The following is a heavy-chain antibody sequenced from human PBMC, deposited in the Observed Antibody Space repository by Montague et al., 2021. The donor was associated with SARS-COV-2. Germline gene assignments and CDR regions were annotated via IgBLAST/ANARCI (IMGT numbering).Heavy chain of an antibody. V-gene: IGHV4-59*01. CDR2: ICYRKST. J-gene: IGHJ4*02. CDR3: ARGLDY. CDR1: VWCISGDY. Sequence: SETLSLTCTGLVWCISGDYWRCIRLPPSNGLESNADICYRKSTNYNPSLKSRVTISVDTSKNQFSLKLSSVTAADTDVYYCARGLDYWGQGTLVTVSS.